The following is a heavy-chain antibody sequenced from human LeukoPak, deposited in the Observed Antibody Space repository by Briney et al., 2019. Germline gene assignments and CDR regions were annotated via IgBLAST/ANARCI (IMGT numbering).Heavy chain of an antibody. CDR2: MSVNGINK. Sequence: GTSLRLSCVASGFSFSSYSIHWVRRVPGKGLEWVAVMSVNGINKYYADSVRGRFTVSRDISKNTQFLRMNSLRFEDTAVYFCARDHTGGAPQAFDIWGQGTMVTVSS. V-gene: IGHV3-30-3*01. CDR1: GFSFSSYS. CDR3: ARDHTGGAPQAFDI. J-gene: IGHJ3*02. D-gene: IGHD3-16*01.